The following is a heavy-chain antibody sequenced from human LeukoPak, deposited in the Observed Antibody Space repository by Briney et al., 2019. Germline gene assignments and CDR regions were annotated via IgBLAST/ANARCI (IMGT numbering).Heavy chain of an antibody. J-gene: IGHJ4*02. CDR3: GRAFPPLRTSSAGDL. CDR2: ISGLSTHI. Sequence: GGSLRLSCSASRFTFSDYDMNWGRQAPGKGLEWVSSISGLSTHIYYGDSVKGRFSISRDNAKNSVYLQMNSLGVEDTAIYYCGRAFPPLRTSSAGDLWGQGILVTVSS. D-gene: IGHD3-16*01. V-gene: IGHV3-69-1*02. CDR1: RFTFSDYD.